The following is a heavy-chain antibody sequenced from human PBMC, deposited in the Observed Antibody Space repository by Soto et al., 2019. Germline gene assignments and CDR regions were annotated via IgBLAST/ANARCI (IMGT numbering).Heavy chain of an antibody. CDR1: GGTFNSYA. CDR3: ASHWGQVKRYYYYGMDV. Sequence: QVQLVQSGAEVKKPGSSVKVSCKASGGTFNSYAISWVRQARGQGLEWMGGIIPIFGTADSAQKFQGRITITADESTSTAYMELSSLRSEDTAVYYCASHWGQVKRYYYYGMDVWGQGTTVTVSS. CDR2: IIPIFGTA. V-gene: IGHV1-69*12. D-gene: IGHD7-27*01. J-gene: IGHJ6*02.